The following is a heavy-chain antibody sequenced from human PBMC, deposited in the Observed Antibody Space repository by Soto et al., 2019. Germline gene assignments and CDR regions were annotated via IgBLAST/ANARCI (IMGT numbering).Heavy chain of an antibody. D-gene: IGHD2-8*01. CDR2: ISAYNGNT. Sequence: QVQLVQSGAEVKKPGASVKVSCKASGYTFTSYGISWLRQAPGQGLEWMGWISAYNGNTNYAQKLQGRVTMTTDTSTSTAYMELRSLRSDDTAVYYCARDQDVLMVYATKFDYWGQGTLVTVSS. J-gene: IGHJ4*02. V-gene: IGHV1-18*01. CDR3: ARDQDVLMVYATKFDY. CDR1: GYTFTSYG.